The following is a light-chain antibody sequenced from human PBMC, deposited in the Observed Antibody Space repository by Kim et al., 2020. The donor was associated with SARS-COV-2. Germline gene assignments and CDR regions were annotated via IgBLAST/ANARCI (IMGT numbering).Light chain of an antibody. V-gene: IGKV3-15*01. J-gene: IGKJ5*01. CDR1: QGVSSK. CDR2: GAS. CDR3: QQYNNWPPVT. Sequence: EVAMTQSPAPLSVSPGDRATLTCRASQGVSSKLAWFQQKPDQAPRLLIYGASTRATGIPARYSGTGSGTEFTLTISSLQSEDFAVNYCQQYNNWPPVTFGQGARLEIK.